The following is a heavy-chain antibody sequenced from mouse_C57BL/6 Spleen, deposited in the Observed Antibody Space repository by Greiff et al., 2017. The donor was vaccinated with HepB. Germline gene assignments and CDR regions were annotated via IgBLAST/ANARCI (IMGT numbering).Heavy chain of an antibody. CDR2: ISDGGSYT. V-gene: IGHV5-4*01. J-gene: IGHJ1*03. D-gene: IGHD3-1*01. CDR1: GFTFSSYA. Sequence: EVQLVESGGGLVKPGGSLKLSCAASGFTFSSYAMSWVHQTPEKRLEWVATISDGGSYTYYPDNVKGRFTISRDNAKNNLYLQMSHLKSEDTAMYYCARDRGNWYFDVWGTGTTVTVSS. CDR3: ARDRGNWYFDV.